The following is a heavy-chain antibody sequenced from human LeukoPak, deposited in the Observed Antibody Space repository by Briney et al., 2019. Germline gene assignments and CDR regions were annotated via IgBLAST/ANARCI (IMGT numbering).Heavy chain of an antibody. CDR2: ISGSGATT. D-gene: IGHD3-10*01. CDR3: AKDYAYYYGSGIGGFDY. Sequence: PGGSLRLSCAASGFTFSSYAMSRVRQAPGKGLEWVSAISGSGATTYYADSVKGRFTISRDKSNNTLYLQMNSLRAEDTAVYYCAKDYAYYYGSGIGGFDYWGQGTLVTVSS. J-gene: IGHJ4*02. CDR1: GFTFSSYA. V-gene: IGHV3-23*01.